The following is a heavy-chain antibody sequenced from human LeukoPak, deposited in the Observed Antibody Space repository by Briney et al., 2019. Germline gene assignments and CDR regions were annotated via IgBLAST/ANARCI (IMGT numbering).Heavy chain of an antibody. Sequence: ASVKVSCKASGYTFTGYYMHWLRQAPGQGLEWMGWINPNSGGTNYAQKFQGRVTMTRDTSISTAYMELSRLRSDDTAVYYCARDPRTTSVPDYYYYYMDVWGKGTTVTVSS. J-gene: IGHJ6*03. V-gene: IGHV1-2*02. CDR3: ARDPRTTSVPDYYYYYMDV. D-gene: IGHD2-2*01. CDR1: GYTFTGYY. CDR2: INPNSGGT.